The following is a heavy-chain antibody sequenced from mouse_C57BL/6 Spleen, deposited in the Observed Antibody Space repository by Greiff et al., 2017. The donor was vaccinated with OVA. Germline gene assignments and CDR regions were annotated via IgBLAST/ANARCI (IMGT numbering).Heavy chain of an antibody. J-gene: IGHJ1*03. CDR3: AREGLTGTRYFDV. Sequence: EVKLVESGGGLVKPGGSLKLSCAASGFTFSSYAMSWVRQTPEKRLEWVATISDGGSYTYYPDNVKGRFTISRDNAKNNLYLQMSHLKSEDTAMYYCAREGLTGTRYFDVWGTGTTVTVSS. CDR2: ISDGGSYT. V-gene: IGHV5-4*01. D-gene: IGHD4-1*01. CDR1: GFTFSSYA.